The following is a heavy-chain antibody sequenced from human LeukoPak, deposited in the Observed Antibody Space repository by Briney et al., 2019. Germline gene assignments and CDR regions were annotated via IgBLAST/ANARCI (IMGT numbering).Heavy chain of an antibody. CDR2: IYYSGST. V-gene: IGHV4-39*07. D-gene: IGHD6-19*01. J-gene: IGHJ4*02. CDR3: ASLVDYSSGWPVGHD. CDR1: GGSISSSSYY. Sequence: SETLPLTCTVSGGSISSSSYYWGWIRQPPGKGLEWIGSIYYSGSTYYNPSLKSRVTISVDTSKNQFSLKLSSVTAADTAVYYCASLVDYSSGWPVGHDWGQGTLVTVSS.